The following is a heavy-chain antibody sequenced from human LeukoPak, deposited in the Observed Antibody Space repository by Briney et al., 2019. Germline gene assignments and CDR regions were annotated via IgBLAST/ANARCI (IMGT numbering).Heavy chain of an antibody. CDR2: INPNSGGT. Sequence: ASVKVSCKASGYTFTGYYMHWVRQAPGQGLEWMGWINPNSGGTNYAQKFQGRVTMTRDTSISTACMELSRLRSDDTAVYYCARVRSHCSGGSCYSYYYYGMDVWGQGTTVTVSS. J-gene: IGHJ6*02. D-gene: IGHD2-15*01. V-gene: IGHV1-2*02. CDR1: GYTFTGYY. CDR3: ARVRSHCSGGSCYSYYYYGMDV.